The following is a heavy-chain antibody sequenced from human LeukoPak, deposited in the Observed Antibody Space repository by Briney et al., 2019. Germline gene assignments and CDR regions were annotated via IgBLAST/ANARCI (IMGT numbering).Heavy chain of an antibody. Sequence: SETLSLTCTDSGGSISSYYWSWIRQPPGKGLEWIGYIYYSGSTNYNPSLKSRVTISVDTSKNQFSLKLSSVTAADTAVYYCARADFWSAQSTNGMDVWGQGTTVTVSS. CDR2: IYYSGST. CDR1: GGSISSYY. V-gene: IGHV4-59*01. CDR3: ARADFWSAQSTNGMDV. J-gene: IGHJ6*02. D-gene: IGHD3-3*01.